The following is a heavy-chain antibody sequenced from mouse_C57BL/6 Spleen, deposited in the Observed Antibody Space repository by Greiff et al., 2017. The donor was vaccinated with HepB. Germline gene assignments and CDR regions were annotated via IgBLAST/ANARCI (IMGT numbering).Heavy chain of an antibody. D-gene: IGHD1-1*01. V-gene: IGHV1-50*01. J-gene: IGHJ4*01. CDR3: ARDLDYGSSPYAMDY. Sequence: QVQLQQPGAELVKPGASVKLSCKASGYTFTSYWMQWVKQRPGQGLEWIGEIDPSDSYTNYNQKFKGNATLTVDTSSSTAYMQLSSLTSEDSAVYYCARDLDYGSSPYAMDYWGQGTSVTVSS. CDR2: IDPSDSYT. CDR1: GYTFTSYW.